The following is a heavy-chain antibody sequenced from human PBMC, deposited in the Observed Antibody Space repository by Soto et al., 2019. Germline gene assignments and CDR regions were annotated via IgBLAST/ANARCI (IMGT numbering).Heavy chain of an antibody. Sequence: PGGSLRLSCAASGFTFSDHYMDWVRQAPGKGLEWVGRIRHKARSYTTEYAASVNGRFSISRDDSKNSVFLQMNSLRAEDTAVYYCAGATCSGGACYVGNYWGQGTLVTVSS. CDR2: IRHKARSYTT. CDR3: AGATCSGGACYVGNY. J-gene: IGHJ4*02. CDR1: GFTFSDHY. D-gene: IGHD2-15*01. V-gene: IGHV3-72*01.